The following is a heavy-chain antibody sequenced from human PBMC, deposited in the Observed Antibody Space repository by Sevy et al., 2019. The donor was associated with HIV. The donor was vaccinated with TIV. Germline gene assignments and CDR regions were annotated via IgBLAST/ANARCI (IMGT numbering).Heavy chain of an antibody. CDR1: GFTFSTYG. D-gene: IGHD6-25*01. Sequence: GGSLRLSCAASGFTFSTYGMHWVRQAPGKGLEWVAYIWCDGSNKNYADSVKGRFTISRDNSKNTLYLQMNSLRAEDTAVYYCARAEANTGKGFDYWGQGTLVTVSS. V-gene: IGHV3-33*08. CDR3: ARAEANTGKGFDY. CDR2: IWCDGSNK. J-gene: IGHJ4*02.